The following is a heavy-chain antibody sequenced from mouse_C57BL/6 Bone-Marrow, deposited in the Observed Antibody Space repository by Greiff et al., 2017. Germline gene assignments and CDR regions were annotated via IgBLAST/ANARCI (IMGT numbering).Heavy chain of an antibody. CDR2: IDPSDSYT. Sequence: QVQLQQPGAELVMPGASVKLSCKASGYTFTSYWMHWVKQRPGQGLEWIGEIDPSDSYTNYNQKFKGKSTLTVDKSSSTAYMQLSSLTSEDSAVYYCARNYYGSPFDYWGQGTTLTVSS. J-gene: IGHJ2*01. D-gene: IGHD1-1*01. CDR3: ARNYYGSPFDY. CDR1: GYTFTSYW. V-gene: IGHV1-69*01.